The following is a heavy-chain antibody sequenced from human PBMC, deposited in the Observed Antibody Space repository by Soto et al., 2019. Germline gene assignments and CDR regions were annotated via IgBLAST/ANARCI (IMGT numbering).Heavy chain of an antibody. Sequence: PGESLKISCKGSGYSFTSYWIGWVRQMPGKGLEWMGRIDPSDSYTNYSPSFQGHVTISADKSISTAYLQWSSLKASDTAMYYCARRMIAAAAKVGDGMDVWGQGTTVTVSS. D-gene: IGHD6-13*01. CDR2: IDPSDSYT. J-gene: IGHJ6*02. V-gene: IGHV5-10-1*01. CDR3: ARRMIAAAAKVGDGMDV. CDR1: GYSFTSYW.